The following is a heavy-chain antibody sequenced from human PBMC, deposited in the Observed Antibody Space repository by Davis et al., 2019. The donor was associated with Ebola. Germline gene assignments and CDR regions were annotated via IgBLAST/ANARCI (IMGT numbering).Heavy chain of an antibody. CDR3: VKGRDGWDV. CDR1: GGSISSGDYY. D-gene: IGHD5-24*01. V-gene: IGHV4-61*08. CDR2: VYYTGIT. Sequence: PSETLSLTCTVSGGSISSGDYYWSWIRQPPGKGLEWIGYVYYTGITDYNPSLKSRVTTSVDTSKNQFSLKLTSVTAADTAVYYCVKGRDGWDVWGQGTSVTVSS. J-gene: IGHJ6*02.